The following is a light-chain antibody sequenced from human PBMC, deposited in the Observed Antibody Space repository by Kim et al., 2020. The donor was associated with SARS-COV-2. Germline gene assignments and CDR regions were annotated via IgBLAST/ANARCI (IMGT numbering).Light chain of an antibody. CDR1: QNVFSN. CDR3: QQYNKWPL. CDR2: AAS. J-gene: IGKJ3*01. Sequence: SVSPGEASPLPCSASQNVFSNLACYQPRPGQAPRLLIYAASTRATGVPARFSGTGSGTDFTLTISSLQPEDFAIYYCQQYNKWPLFGPGTKVDIK. V-gene: IGKV3-15*01.